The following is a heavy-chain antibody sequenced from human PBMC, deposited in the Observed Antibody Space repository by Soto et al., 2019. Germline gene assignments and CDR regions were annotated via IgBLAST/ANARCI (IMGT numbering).Heavy chain of an antibody. CDR3: ATYVLRYFDWLFQFDY. Sequence: GASVKVSCKVSGYTLTELSMHWVRQAPGKGLEWMGGFDPEDGETIYAQKFQGRVTMTEDTSTDTAYMELSSLRSEDTAVYYCATYVLRYFDWLFQFDYWGQGTLVTVSS. CDR2: FDPEDGET. CDR1: GYTLTELS. D-gene: IGHD3-9*01. V-gene: IGHV1-24*01. J-gene: IGHJ4*02.